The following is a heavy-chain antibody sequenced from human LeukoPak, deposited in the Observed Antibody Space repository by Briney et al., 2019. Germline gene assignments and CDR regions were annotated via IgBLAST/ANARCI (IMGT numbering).Heavy chain of an antibody. Sequence: PGGSLRLSCAASGFTFSSYAMSWVRQAPGKGLEWVSAINGSGGSTYYADSVKGRFTISRDNSKNTLYLQMNSLRAEDTAVYYCAKILSYDILTGYYHHWGQGTLVTVSS. CDR1: GFTFSSYA. J-gene: IGHJ5*02. D-gene: IGHD3-9*01. CDR3: AKILSYDILTGYYHH. CDR2: INGSGGST. V-gene: IGHV3-23*01.